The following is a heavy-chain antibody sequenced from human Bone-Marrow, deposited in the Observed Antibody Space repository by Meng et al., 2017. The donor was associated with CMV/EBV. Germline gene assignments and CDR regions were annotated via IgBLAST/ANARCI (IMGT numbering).Heavy chain of an antibody. CDR2: IYSGGST. CDR1: GFTVSSNY. V-gene: IGHV3-53*01. Sequence: GESLKISCAASGFTVSSNYMSWVRQAPGKGLEWVSVIYSGGSTYYADSVKGRFTISRDNSKNTLYLQMNSLRAEDTAVYYCARGSRGNAFDIWGQGPMVTGSS. CDR3: ARGSRGNAFDI. D-gene: IGHD3-10*01. J-gene: IGHJ3*02.